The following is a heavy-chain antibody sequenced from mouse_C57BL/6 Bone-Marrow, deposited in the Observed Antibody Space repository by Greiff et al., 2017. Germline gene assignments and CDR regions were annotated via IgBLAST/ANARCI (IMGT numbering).Heavy chain of an antibody. J-gene: IGHJ4*01. V-gene: IGHV5-4*01. CDR3: ARGHYGYAMDY. D-gene: IGHD1-1*01. CDR1: GSTFSSYA. Sequence: EVQVVESGGGLVKPGGSLKLSCAASGSTFSSYAMSWVRQTPEKRLEWVATISDGGSYTYYPDNVKGRFTISRDNAKNNLYLQMSRLKSEDTAMYYCARGHYGYAMDYWGQGTSVTVSA. CDR2: ISDGGSYT.